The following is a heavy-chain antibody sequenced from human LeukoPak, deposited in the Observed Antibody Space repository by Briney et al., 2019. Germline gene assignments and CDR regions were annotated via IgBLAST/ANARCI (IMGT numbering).Heavy chain of an antibody. V-gene: IGHV4-34*01. J-gene: IGHJ4*02. CDR2: INHSGST. D-gene: IGHD6-6*01. CDR3: ARHSGTARPYRY. Sequence: SETLSLTCAAYGGSLSGYYWSWIRQPPGKGLEWIGEINHSGSTKYNPSLKSRVTISVDTSKNQFSLKLSSVTAADTAVYYCARHSGTARPYRYWGQGTLVIVSS. CDR1: GGSLSGYY.